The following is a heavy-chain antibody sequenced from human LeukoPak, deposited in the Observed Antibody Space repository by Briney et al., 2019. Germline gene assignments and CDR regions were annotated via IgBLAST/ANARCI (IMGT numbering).Heavy chain of an antibody. D-gene: IGHD2-2*02. CDR2: INPNSGGT. J-gene: IGHJ4*02. V-gene: IGHV1-2*02. CDR3: ARDEGSWYTRCLDY. CDR1: GYTFTGYY. Sequence: ASVKVSCKASGYTFTGYYMHWVRQAPGQGLEWMGWINPNSGGTNYAQKFQGRVTMTTDTSTSTACMELRSLRSDDTAVYYCARDEGSWYTRCLDYWGQGTLVTVSS.